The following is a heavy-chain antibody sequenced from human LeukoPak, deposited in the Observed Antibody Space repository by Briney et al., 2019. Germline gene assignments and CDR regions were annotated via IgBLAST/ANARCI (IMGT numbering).Heavy chain of an antibody. Sequence: GGSLRLSCVASGFRVSDSYMNWVRQAPGKGLEWVSVVYIGGDTYYADSVKGRFTISRDNSKNTLYLQMNSLRAEDTAVYYCASRYGSGSYAHFDYWGPGTLVTVSS. D-gene: IGHD3-10*01. V-gene: IGHV3-53*01. J-gene: IGHJ4*02. CDR2: VYIGGDT. CDR3: ASRYGSGSYAHFDY. CDR1: GFRVSDSY.